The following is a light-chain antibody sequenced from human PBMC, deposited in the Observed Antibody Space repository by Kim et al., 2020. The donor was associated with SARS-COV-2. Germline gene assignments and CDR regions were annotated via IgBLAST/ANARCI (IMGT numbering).Light chain of an antibody. CDR3: QQYGSSPLYS. CDR2: GAS. CDR1: QSVSSSY. J-gene: IGKJ2*03. V-gene: IGKV3-20*01. Sequence: SPGERATLSCRASQSVSSSYLAWYQQKPGQAPRRLIYGASSRATGIPERCSGSGSGTDFTLTISRLEPEDFAVYYCQQYGSSPLYSFGQGTKLEI.